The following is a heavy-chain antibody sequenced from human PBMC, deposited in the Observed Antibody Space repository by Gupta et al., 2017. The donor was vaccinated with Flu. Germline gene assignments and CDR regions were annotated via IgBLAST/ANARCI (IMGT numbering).Heavy chain of an antibody. V-gene: IGHV4-59*08. Sequence: QVQLQESGPGLVKPSETLSLTCTVSGGSISSYYWSWIRQPPGKGLEWIGYIYYSGSTNYNPSLKSRVTISVDTSKNQFSLKLSSVTAADTAVYYCARLRYSSGWYWIDYWGQGTLVTVSS. CDR3: ARLRYSSGWYWIDY. J-gene: IGHJ4*02. CDR2: IYYSGST. D-gene: IGHD6-19*01. CDR1: GGSISSYY.